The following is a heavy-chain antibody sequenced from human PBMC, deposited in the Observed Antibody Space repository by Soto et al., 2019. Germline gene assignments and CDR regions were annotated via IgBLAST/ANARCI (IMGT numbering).Heavy chain of an antibody. J-gene: IGHJ5*02. CDR1: GGSFSGYY. V-gene: IGHV4-34*01. CDR2: INHSGST. D-gene: IGHD3-3*01. Sequence: SETLSLTCAVYGGSFSGYYWSWIRQPPGKGLEWIGEINHSGSTNYNPSLKSRVTISVDTSKNQFSLKLSSVTAADTAVYYCARGGYDFWSGYIHPWGQGTLVTVSS. CDR3: ARGGYDFWSGYIHP.